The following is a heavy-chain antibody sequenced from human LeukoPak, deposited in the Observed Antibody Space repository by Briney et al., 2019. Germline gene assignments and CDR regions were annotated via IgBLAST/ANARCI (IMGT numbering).Heavy chain of an antibody. V-gene: IGHV3-48*03. CDR2: ISSSGSTI. CDR1: GFTLRSYE. D-gene: IGHD3-10*02. Sequence: GGSLRLSCAASGFTLRSYEMNWVRQAPGKGLEWVSYISSSGSTIYYADSVKGRFTISRDNAKNSLYLQMNSLRAEDTAVYYCAELGITMIGGVWGRGTTVTISS. J-gene: IGHJ6*04. CDR3: AELGITMIGGV.